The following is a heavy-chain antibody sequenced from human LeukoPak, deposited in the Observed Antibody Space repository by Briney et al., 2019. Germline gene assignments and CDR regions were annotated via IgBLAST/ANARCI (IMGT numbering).Heavy chain of an antibody. Sequence: WASVKVSCKVSGYTLTELSMHWVRQAPGKGLEWMGGFDPEDGVTIYAQKFQGRVTMTEDTSTDTAYMELSSLRSEDTAVYYCATNSYYDFWSGYYKSPYYWGQGTLVTVSS. CDR3: ATNSYYDFWSGYYKSPYY. J-gene: IGHJ4*02. CDR2: FDPEDGVT. D-gene: IGHD3-3*01. V-gene: IGHV1-24*01. CDR1: GYTLTELS.